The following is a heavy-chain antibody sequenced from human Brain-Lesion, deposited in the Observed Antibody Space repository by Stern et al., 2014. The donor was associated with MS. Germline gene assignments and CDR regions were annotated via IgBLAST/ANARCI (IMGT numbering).Heavy chain of an antibody. Sequence: QVQLLESGPGLVKPSETLSLTCTVSYDSISSYYWTWLRQPPGKGLEWIGYINYRRNPNYNPARKSRVTISVDTSKNQFSLKLTSVTAADTAVYYCARAFSDYHDSTPGYWGQGTLVTVSS. J-gene: IGHJ4*02. V-gene: IGHV4-59*01. CDR2: INYRRNP. CDR1: YDSISSYY. CDR3: ARAFSDYHDSTPGY. D-gene: IGHD3-22*01.